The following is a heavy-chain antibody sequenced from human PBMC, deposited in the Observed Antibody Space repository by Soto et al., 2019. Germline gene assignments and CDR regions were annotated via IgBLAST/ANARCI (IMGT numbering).Heavy chain of an antibody. V-gene: IGHV3-11*01. J-gene: IGHJ4*02. CDR2: ISSSGSTI. Sequence: GGSLRLSCAASGFTFSDYYMSWIRQAPGKGLEWVSYISSSGSTIYYPDSVKGRFTISRDNAKNSLYLQMNSLRAEDTAVYYCASTGDNEFYFDYWGQGTLVTVSS. D-gene: IGHD4-17*01. CDR1: GFTFSDYY. CDR3: ASTGDNEFYFDY.